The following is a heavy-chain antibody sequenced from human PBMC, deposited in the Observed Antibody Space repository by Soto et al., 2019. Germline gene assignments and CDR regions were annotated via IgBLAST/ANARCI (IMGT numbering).Heavy chain of an antibody. D-gene: IGHD2-8*01. Sequence: QVQLQQWGAGLLKPSETLSLTCAVYGGSFSGYYWSWMRQPPGKGLEWIGEINHSGSTNYNPSLKSRVNISVDTSKNQCSLKLSSVTGADTAVYYCARVKLGTNGVSDYWGQGTLVTVSS. J-gene: IGHJ4*02. CDR3: ARVKLGTNGVSDY. CDR1: GGSFSGYY. V-gene: IGHV4-34*01. CDR2: INHSGST.